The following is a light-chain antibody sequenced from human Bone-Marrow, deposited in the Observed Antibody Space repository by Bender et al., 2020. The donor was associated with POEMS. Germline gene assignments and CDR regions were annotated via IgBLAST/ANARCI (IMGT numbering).Light chain of an antibody. V-gene: IGLV2-14*03. J-gene: IGLJ3*02. CDR2: DID. CDR1: SSDVGGYNY. Sequence: QSALTQPASVSGSPGQSITISCTGTSSDVGGYNYVSWYQHHPGKAPKLIIYDIDNRPSGVSNRFSGSKSGNTASLTISGLQAEDEADYYCCSYAETDTLLFGGGTKVTVL. CDR3: CSYAETDTLL.